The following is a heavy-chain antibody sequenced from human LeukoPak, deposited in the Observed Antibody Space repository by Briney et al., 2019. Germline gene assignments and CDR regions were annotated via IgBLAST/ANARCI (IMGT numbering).Heavy chain of an antibody. V-gene: IGHV1-8*01. CDR2: MNPNSGNT. CDR3: AGVGHSSWRVRYYYYYMDV. Sequence: ASVKVSCKASGYTFTSYDINWVRQATGQGLEWMGWMNPNSGNTGYAQKSQGRVTMTRNTSIGTAYMELSSLRSEDTAVYYCAGVGHSSWRVRYYYYYMDVWGKGTTVTVSS. D-gene: IGHD6-13*01. J-gene: IGHJ6*03. CDR1: GYTFTSYD.